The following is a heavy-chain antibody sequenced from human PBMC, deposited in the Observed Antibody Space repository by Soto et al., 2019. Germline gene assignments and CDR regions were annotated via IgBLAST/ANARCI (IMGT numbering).Heavy chain of an antibody. CDR2: MFPGDSDT. J-gene: IGHJ6*02. V-gene: IGHV5-51*01. D-gene: IGHD6-19*01. CDR3: ARVPDSSLGTMDV. Sequence: GESLKISCKGSGYSFTTYWIGWVRQLPGQGLEWMGVMFPGDSDTRYSPSFQGQVTMSADPSTNTAYLEWSSLKTADSAMYYCARVPDSSLGTMDVWGQGTTVTVSS. CDR1: GYSFTTYW.